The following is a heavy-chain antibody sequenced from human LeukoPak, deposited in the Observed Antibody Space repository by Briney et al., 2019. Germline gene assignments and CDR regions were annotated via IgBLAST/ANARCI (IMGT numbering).Heavy chain of an antibody. CDR1: RFTFSSYA. CDR2: ISGSGGST. Sequence: GGSLRLSCAASRFTFSSYAMSWVRQAPGKGLEWVSAISGSGGSTYYADSVKGRFTISRDNSKNTLYLQMNSLRAEDTAVYYCAKDRGYNWNYAENWFDPWGQGTLVTVSS. CDR3: AKDRGYNWNYAENWFDP. V-gene: IGHV3-23*01. D-gene: IGHD1-7*01. J-gene: IGHJ5*02.